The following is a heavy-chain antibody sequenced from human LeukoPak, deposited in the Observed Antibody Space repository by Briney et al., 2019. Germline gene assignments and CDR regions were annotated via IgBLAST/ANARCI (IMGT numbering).Heavy chain of an antibody. CDR1: GFTFSSYA. D-gene: IGHD4-17*01. J-gene: IGHJ4*02. Sequence: GGSLRLSCAASGFTFSSYAMHWVRQAPGKGLEWLAFIRYDESNKYYADSVKGRFTISRDNSKNTLYLQMNSLRADDTAVYYCVKDLTTVTTQGDYWGQGTLVTVSS. CDR2: IRYDESNK. CDR3: VKDLTTVTTQGDY. V-gene: IGHV3-30*02.